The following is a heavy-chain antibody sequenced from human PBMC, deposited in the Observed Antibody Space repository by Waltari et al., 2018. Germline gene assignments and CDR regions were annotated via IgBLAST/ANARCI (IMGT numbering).Heavy chain of an antibody. Sequence: EEQLVESGGGLAQPGESLRLSCAASGFTFSRYWMAWVRQAPGRGLVGVSRISSDGSSTTYADSVKGRFTISRDNAKNTLYVQMNRLRAEDTAVYYCARVATKTYSSPVPGRPYYYGMDVWGQGTTVTVSS. CDR2: ISSDGSST. V-gene: IGHV3-74*01. D-gene: IGHD3-22*01. J-gene: IGHJ6*02. CDR1: GFTFSRYW. CDR3: ARVATKTYSSPVPGRPYYYGMDV.